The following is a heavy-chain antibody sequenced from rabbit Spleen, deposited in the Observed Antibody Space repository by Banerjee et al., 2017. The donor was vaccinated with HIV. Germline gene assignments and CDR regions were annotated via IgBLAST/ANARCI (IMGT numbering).Heavy chain of an antibody. Sequence: EESGGGLVKPGGTLTLTCKASGFSLFSYWMCWVRQAPGKGLDLIGCIYAGDGSTDYANWVNGRFTISKTSSTVDLKMTSLTAADTATYFCARRNIGNYGNYAGAFNLWGQGTLVTVS. CDR2: IYAGDGST. J-gene: IGHJ4*01. CDR1: GFSLFSYW. D-gene: IGHD4-2*01. V-gene: IGHV1S42*01. CDR3: ARRNIGNYGNYAGAFNL.